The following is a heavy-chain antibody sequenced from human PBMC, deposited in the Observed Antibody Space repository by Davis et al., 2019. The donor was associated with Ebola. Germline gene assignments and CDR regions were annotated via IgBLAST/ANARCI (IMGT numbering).Heavy chain of an antibody. CDR3: AENRGGRGGATYYYYMDV. CDR2: INPNSGGT. J-gene: IGHJ6*03. V-gene: IGHV1-2*02. CDR1: GYTFTGYY. D-gene: IGHD1-14*01. Sequence: ASVKVSCKASGYTFTGYYTHWVRQAPGQGLEWMGWINPNSGGTNYAQKFQGRVTMTRDTSISTAYMELSSLRSEDTAVYYCAENRGGRGGATYYYYMDVWGKGTTVTVSS.